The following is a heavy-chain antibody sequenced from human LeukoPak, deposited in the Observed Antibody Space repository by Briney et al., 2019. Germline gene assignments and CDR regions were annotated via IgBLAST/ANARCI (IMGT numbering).Heavy chain of an antibody. CDR3: ARGAYDSSGYHKYYFDY. J-gene: IGHJ4*02. CDR2: IYTSGST. V-gene: IGHV4-4*07. Sequence: LETLSLTCTVSGGSISSYYWSWIRQPAGKGLEWIGRIYTSGSTNYNPSLKSRVTMSVDTSKNQFSLKLSSVTAADTAVYYCARGAYDSSGYHKYYFDYWGQGTLVTVSS. CDR1: GGSISSYY. D-gene: IGHD3-22*01.